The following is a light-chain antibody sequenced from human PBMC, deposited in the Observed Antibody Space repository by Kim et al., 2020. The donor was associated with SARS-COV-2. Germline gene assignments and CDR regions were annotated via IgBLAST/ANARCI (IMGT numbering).Light chain of an antibody. CDR2: RNN. Sequence: RHTATLTCAGTSSNMGNEGAACQQQRKGHPPKLLSYRNNDRPSGSSERFSASRSGDTASLTITGLRPEDEADYFCSSWDSSRSAWVFGGGTRLTVL. V-gene: IGLV10-54*04. CDR1: SSNMGNEG. J-gene: IGLJ3*02. CDR3: SSWDSSRSAWV.